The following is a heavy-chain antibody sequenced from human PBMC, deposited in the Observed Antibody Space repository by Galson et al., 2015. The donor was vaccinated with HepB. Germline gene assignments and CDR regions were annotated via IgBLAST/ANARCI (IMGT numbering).Heavy chain of an antibody. D-gene: IGHD4/OR15-4a*01. Sequence: PALVKPTQTLTLTCSVSGFSLADTGMSVSWVRQSPGKALEWLAPPDWGDDRYYRTSLKTRLLISKDTSKDQVVLTMTNMDPVDTAAYYCARTFMGTYRDYENYSDFWGRGALVTVSS. CDR3: ARTFMGTYRDYENYSDF. J-gene: IGHJ4*02. V-gene: IGHV2-70*20. CDR2: PDWGDDR. CDR1: GFSLADTGMS.